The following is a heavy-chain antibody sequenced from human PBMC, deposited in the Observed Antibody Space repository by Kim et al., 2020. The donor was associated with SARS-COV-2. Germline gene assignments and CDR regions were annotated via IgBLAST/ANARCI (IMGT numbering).Heavy chain of an antibody. CDR1: GVSVLLDYW. Sequence: SETLSLTCAISGVSVLLDYWWSWVRQPPGKGLEWVGEIIHWGTTNNNPSLKSRVAISLDKSKNQCSLKLSSVTAADTAVYYCARHLAGADAMDVWGQGATVIVSS. D-gene: IGHD3-10*01. V-gene: IGHV4-4*02. J-gene: IGHJ6*02. CDR2: IIHWGTT. CDR3: ARHLAGADAMDV.